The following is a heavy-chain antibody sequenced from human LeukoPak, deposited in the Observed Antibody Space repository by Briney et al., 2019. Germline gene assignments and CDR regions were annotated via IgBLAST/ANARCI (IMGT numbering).Heavy chain of an antibody. CDR2: IYYRGST. J-gene: IGHJ4*02. CDR1: GGSINNYY. D-gene: IGHD6-13*01. CDR3: ARLYSSSLGRVFDY. Sequence: SETLSLTCTVSGGSINNYYWSWIRQPPGKGLEWIGYIYYRGSTNYNPSLKSRVTISVDTSKNQFSLKLSSVTAADTAIYYCARLYSSSLGRVFDYWGQGTLVTVSS. V-gene: IGHV4-59*01.